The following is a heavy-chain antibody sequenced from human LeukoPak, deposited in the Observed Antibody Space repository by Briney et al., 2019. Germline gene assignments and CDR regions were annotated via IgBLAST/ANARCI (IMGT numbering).Heavy chain of an antibody. V-gene: IGHV3-21*01. CDR2: ISSSSSYI. D-gene: IGHD6-19*01. CDR1: GFTFSNAW. CDR3: ASTRLRIAVAGTVFDP. Sequence: TGGSLRLSCTASGFTFSNAWMSWVRQAPGKGLEWVSSISSSSSYIYYADSVKGRFTISRDNAKNSLYLQMNSLRAEDTAVYYCASTRLRIAVAGTVFDPWGQGTLVTVSS. J-gene: IGHJ5*02.